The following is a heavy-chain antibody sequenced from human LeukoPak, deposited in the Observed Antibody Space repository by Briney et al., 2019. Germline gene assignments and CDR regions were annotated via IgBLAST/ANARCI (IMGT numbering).Heavy chain of an antibody. D-gene: IGHD3-22*01. CDR2: IYTSGST. V-gene: IGHV4-4*07. J-gene: IGHJ3*02. Sequence: PSETLSLTCNVSGGSISSYYWSWIRQPAGKGLEWIGRIYTSGSTNYNPSLKSRVTMSVDTSKNQFSLKLSSVTAADTAVYYCARDWDSSGYDPGDAFDIWGQGTMVTVSS. CDR3: ARDWDSSGYDPGDAFDI. CDR1: GGSISSYY.